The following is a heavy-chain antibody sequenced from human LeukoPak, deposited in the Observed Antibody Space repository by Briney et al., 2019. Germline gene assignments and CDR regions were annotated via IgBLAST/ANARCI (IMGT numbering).Heavy chain of an antibody. CDR2: IYTTGST. Sequence: PSETLSLTCTVSGGSISSFSWTWIRQPAGEGLEWIGRIYTTGSTNYNPSLKSRVTMSVDTSKNHFSLKLSSVIAADTAVYFCAREDPYWYFDLWGRGTLVTVSS. CDR1: GGSISSFS. J-gene: IGHJ2*01. CDR3: AREDPYWYFDL. V-gene: IGHV4-4*07.